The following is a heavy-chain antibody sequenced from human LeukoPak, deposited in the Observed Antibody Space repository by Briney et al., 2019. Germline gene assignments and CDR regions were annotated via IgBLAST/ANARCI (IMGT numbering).Heavy chain of an antibody. J-gene: IGHJ4*02. V-gene: IGHV3-23*01. CDR1: GFTFSSYA. CDR2: ISGSGGST. CDR3: AKDRYYGSGTSDFDY. D-gene: IGHD3-10*01. Sequence: GGSLRLSCAASGFTFSSYAMSWVRQAPGKGLEWVSAISGSGGSTYYADSVKGRFTVSRDDAKNTLYLQINSLRAEDTALYYCAKDRYYGSGTSDFDYWGQGTLVTVSS.